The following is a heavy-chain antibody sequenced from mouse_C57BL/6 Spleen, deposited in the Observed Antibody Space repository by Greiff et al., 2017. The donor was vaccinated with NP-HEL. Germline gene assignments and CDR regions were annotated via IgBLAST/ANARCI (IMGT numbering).Heavy chain of an antibody. D-gene: IGHD2-4*01. V-gene: IGHV1-66*01. CDR2: IYPGSGNT. J-gene: IGHJ4*01. CDR1: GYSFTSYY. CDR3: ARPYEYDDGPYYYAMDY. Sequence: QVQLQQSGPELVKPGASVKISCKASGYSFTSYYIHWVKQRPGQGLEWIGWIYPGSGNTKYNEKFKGKATLTADTSSSTAYMQLSSLTSEDSAVYYCARPYEYDDGPYYYAMDYWGQGTSVTVSS.